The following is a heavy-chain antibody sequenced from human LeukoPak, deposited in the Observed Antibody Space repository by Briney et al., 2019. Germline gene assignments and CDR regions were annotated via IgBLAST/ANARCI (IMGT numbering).Heavy chain of an antibody. Sequence: PGGSLRLSCAASGFTVSSNYMRWVRQAPGKGLEWVSVFYSGGSTYYADSVKGRFTISRDNYKNTLYLQMTSLRAEDTAVYYCASTHLGYCSSASCQSDYWGRGTLVTVST. CDR3: ASTHLGYCSSASCQSDY. J-gene: IGHJ4*02. CDR1: GFTVSSNY. D-gene: IGHD2-2*01. V-gene: IGHV3-53*01. CDR2: FYSGGST.